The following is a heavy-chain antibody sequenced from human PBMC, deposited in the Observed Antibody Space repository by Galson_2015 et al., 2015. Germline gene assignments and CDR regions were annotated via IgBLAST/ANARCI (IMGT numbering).Heavy chain of an antibody. Sequence: SLRLSCAASGFTFSSYAMHWVRQAPGKGLEWVAVISYDGSNKYYADSVKGRFTISRDNSKNTLYLQMNSLRAEDTAVYYCARGGRYSGWYGDAFDIWGQGTMVTVSS. CDR1: GFTFSSYA. D-gene: IGHD6-19*01. J-gene: IGHJ3*02. V-gene: IGHV3-30-3*01. CDR3: ARGGRYSGWYGDAFDI. CDR2: ISYDGSNK.